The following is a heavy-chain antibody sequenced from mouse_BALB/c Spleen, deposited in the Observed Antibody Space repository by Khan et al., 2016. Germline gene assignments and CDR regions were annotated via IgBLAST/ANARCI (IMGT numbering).Heavy chain of an antibody. CDR3: ARPDYGSSRGFAY. CDR2: INTYTGEP. CDR1: GYTFTNYG. Sequence: QIQLVQSGPELKKPGETVRISCKASGYTFTNYGMNWVKQAPGKGLKWMGWINTYTGEPTYADDFKGRCAFFLETSASTAYLQINNLKNEDTATYFCARPDYGSSRGFAYWGQGTLVTVSA. V-gene: IGHV9-3-1*01. D-gene: IGHD1-1*01. J-gene: IGHJ3*01.